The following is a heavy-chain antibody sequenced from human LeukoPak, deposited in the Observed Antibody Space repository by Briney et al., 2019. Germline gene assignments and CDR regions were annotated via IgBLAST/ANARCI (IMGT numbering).Heavy chain of an antibody. V-gene: IGHV3-30-3*01. CDR2: ISYDGSNK. J-gene: IGHJ5*02. Sequence: GGSLRLSCAASGFTFSSYAMHWVRQAPGKGLEWVAVISYDGSNKYYADSVKGRFTISRDNSKNTLYLQMNSLRAEDTAVYYCAREDYDILTGYFRRYLGWFDPWGQGTLVTVSS. D-gene: IGHD3-9*01. CDR3: AREDYDILTGYFRRYLGWFDP. CDR1: GFTFSSYA.